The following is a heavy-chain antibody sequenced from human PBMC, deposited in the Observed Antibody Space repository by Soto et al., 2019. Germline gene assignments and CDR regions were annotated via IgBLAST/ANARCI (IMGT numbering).Heavy chain of an antibody. CDR3: ARPITMVRGVMIPYYGMDV. J-gene: IGHJ6*02. V-gene: IGHV4-39*01. CDR2: IYYSGST. Sequence: PSETLSLTCTVSGGSISSSSYYWGWIRQPPGKGLERIGSIYYSGSTYYNPSLKSRVTISVDTSKNQFSLKLSSVTAADTAVFYCARPITMVRGVMIPYYGMDVWGQGTTVTVSS. CDR1: GGSISSSSYY. D-gene: IGHD3-10*01.